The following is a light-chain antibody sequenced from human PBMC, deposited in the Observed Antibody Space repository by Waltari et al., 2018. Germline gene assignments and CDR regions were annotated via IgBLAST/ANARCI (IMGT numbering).Light chain of an antibody. Sequence: DIQMTQSPSSLSAFVGDRVTITCRASQSISTFLNWYRQKPGRAPELLIHDASTLRTGVPSKFTGSGSGTDFTLTINNLQPEDFATYYCRQSFGPFGPGTRVDLK. CDR1: QSISTF. CDR2: DAS. J-gene: IGKJ3*01. V-gene: IGKV1-39*01. CDR3: RQSFGP.